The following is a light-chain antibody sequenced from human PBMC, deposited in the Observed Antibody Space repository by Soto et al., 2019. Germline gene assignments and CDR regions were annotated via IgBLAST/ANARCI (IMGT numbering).Light chain of an antibody. CDR2: EVS. CDR3: SSYTTSGTPV. Sequence: QSALTQPASVSGSPGQTITIPCTGTSSDVGGYNYLSWYQQHPGKAPKVMIYEVSNRPSGVSNRFSGSKSGNSASLTISGLQAEDEVDYFCSSYTTSGTPVFGGGTKLTVL. CDR1: SSDVGGYNY. J-gene: IGLJ3*02. V-gene: IGLV2-14*01.